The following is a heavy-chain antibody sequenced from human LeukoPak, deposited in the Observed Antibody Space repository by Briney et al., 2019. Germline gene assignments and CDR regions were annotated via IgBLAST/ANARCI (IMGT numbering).Heavy chain of an antibody. J-gene: IGHJ3*02. CDR1: GGSISSSNW. Sequence: SETLSLTCAVSGGSISSSNWWSWVRQPPGKGLEWIGEIYHSGSTNYKPSLKSRVTISVDKSKNQFSLKLSSVTAADTAVYYCAVRAKSVAFDIWGEGRMVTASS. CDR3: AVRAKSVAFDI. V-gene: IGHV4-4*02. CDR2: IYHSGST.